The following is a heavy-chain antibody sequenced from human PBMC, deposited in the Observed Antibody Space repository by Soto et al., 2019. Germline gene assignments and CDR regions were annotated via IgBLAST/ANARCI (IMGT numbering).Heavy chain of an antibody. J-gene: IGHJ4*02. CDR3: ARERGIFGHDK. CDR1: GGTFSSNS. D-gene: IGHD3-10*02. Sequence: QVQLVQSGAEVKKPGSSVKVTCKASGGTFSSNSISWVRQAPGQGLEWMGGVIPIFNTAKYAQKFQGRVTITADKSTHTSYMDLRSLTAGDTAVYFCARERGIFGHDKWGQGTRVTVSS. V-gene: IGHV1-69*14. CDR2: VIPIFNTA.